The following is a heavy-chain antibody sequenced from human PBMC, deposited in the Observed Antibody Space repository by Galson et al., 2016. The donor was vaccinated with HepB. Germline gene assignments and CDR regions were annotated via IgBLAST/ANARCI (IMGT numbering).Heavy chain of an antibody. J-gene: IGHJ6*02. CDR2: IIPVYGTP. CDR1: GGTFSTYP. D-gene: IGHD4/OR15-4a*01. Sequence: SVKVSCKASGGTFSTYPISWVRQAPGQGLEWMGGIIPVYGTPIYAQSFQDRVMITADESTSTAYMELSSLRSEDTAAHYCASPGRVFEYVDYGGSAAYGMDVWGQGTTVIVSS. CDR3: ASPGRVFEYVDYGGSAAYGMDV. V-gene: IGHV1-69*13.